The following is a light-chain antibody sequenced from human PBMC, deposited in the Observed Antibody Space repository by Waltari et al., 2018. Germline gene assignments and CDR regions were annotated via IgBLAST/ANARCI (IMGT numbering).Light chain of an antibody. J-gene: IGLJ1*01. Sequence: QSVLTQPPSVSGAPGQRVTISCTGSSSNIGAGYDVHWYQQLPGTAPKLLIYGNSNRPSGVPDRCSGSKSGTSASLAITGLQAEDEADYYGQSYDSSLSGYVFGTGTKVTVL. CDR1: SSNIGAGYD. CDR2: GNS. CDR3: QSYDSSLSGYV. V-gene: IGLV1-40*01.